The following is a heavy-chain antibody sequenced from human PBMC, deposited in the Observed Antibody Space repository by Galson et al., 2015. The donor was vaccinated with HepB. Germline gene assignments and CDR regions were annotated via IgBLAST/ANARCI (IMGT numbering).Heavy chain of an antibody. Sequence: SLRLSCAASGFTFSSYAMHWVRQAPGKGLEYVSAISSNGGSTYYADSVKGRFTISRDNSKNTLYLQMSSLRAEDTAVYYCVKVGYCSSTSCYYYYMDVWGKGTTVTVSS. CDR3: VKVGYCSSTSCYYYYMDV. J-gene: IGHJ6*03. V-gene: IGHV3-64D*06. CDR2: ISSNGGST. D-gene: IGHD2-2*03. CDR1: GFTFSSYA.